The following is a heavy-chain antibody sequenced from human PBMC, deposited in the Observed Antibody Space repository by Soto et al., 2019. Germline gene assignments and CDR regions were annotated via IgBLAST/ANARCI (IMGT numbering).Heavy chain of an antibody. D-gene: IGHD3-10*01. CDR2: ISGGGHDT. V-gene: IGHV3-23*01. J-gene: IGHJ5*01. Sequence: EVQLLESGGGLVQPGGSLRLSCAASGFTFTNYGMSWVRQAPGRGLEWGSTISGGGHDTYYAYSVKGRFTSSRDDSDDTLYLQMHSLLAEDNAVNSCATEVYATYYYHTRYHIFDSWGQGTLVTVSS. CDR1: GFTFTNYG. CDR3: ATEVYATYYYHTRYHIFDS.